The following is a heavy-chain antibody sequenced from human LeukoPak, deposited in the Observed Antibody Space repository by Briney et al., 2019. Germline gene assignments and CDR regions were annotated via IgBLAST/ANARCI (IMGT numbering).Heavy chain of an antibody. Sequence: PGGTLRLSCAASGFTFSSYNMNWVRQAPGKGLEWVSSISTSSSYIYYTDSVKGRFTISRDNAKNSLYLQMNSLRAEDTAVYYCARSITIFGVVITHFDYWGQGTLVTVSS. J-gene: IGHJ4*02. D-gene: IGHD3-3*01. CDR1: GFTFSSYN. CDR3: ARSITIFGVVITHFDY. CDR2: ISTSSSYI. V-gene: IGHV3-21*01.